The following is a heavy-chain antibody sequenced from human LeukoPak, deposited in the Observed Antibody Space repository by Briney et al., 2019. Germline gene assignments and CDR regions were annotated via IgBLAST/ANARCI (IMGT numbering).Heavy chain of an antibody. D-gene: IGHD1-26*01. CDR3: ARRLQVGATSFDY. CDR2: INHSGST. J-gene: IGHJ4*02. Sequence: SETLSLTCAVYGGSFSGYYWSWIRQPPGKGLEWIGEINHSGSTNYNPSLKSRVTISVDTSKNQFSLKLSSVTAADTAVYYCARRLQVGATSFDYWGQGTLVTVSS. CDR1: GGSFSGYY. V-gene: IGHV4-34*01.